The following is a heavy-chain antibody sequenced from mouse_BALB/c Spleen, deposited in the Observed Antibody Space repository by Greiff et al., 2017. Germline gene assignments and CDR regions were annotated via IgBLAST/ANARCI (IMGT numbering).Heavy chain of an antibody. V-gene: IGHV5-12-1*01. CDR3: ARQDYYGSSYPFAY. CDR1: GFAFSSYD. CDR2: ISSGGGST. J-gene: IGHJ3*01. D-gene: IGHD1-1*01. Sequence: DVMLVESGGGLVKPGGSLKLSCAASGFAFSSYDMSWVRQTPEKRLEWVAYISSGGGSTYYPDTVKGRFTISRDNAKNTLYLQMSSLKSEDTAMYYCARQDYYGSSYPFAYRGQESLGTVSA.